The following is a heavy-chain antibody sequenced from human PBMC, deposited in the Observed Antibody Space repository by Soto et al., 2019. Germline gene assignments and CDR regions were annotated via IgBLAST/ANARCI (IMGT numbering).Heavy chain of an antibody. V-gene: IGHV4-30-2*01. J-gene: IGHJ5*02. Sequence: TSETLSLTCTVSGYSISSGVYSLSWIRQPPGKGLEWIGYIYHSGSTYYNPSLKSRVTISVDRSKNQFSLKLSSVTAADTAVYYCAREGITGTRWFDPWGQGTLVTVSS. D-gene: IGHD1-20*01. CDR1: GYSISSGVYS. CDR2: IYHSGST. CDR3: AREGITGTRWFDP.